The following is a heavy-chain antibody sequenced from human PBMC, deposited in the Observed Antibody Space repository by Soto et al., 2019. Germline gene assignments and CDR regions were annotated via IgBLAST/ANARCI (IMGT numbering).Heavy chain of an antibody. J-gene: IGHJ5*02. CDR3: ARDSPAAQGWFDP. CDR2: IWYDGSNK. D-gene: IGHD6-13*01. V-gene: IGHV3-33*01. Sequence: PGGSLRLSCAASGFTFSGYGMHWVRQAPGKGLEWVALIWYDGSNKYYADSVKGRFTISRDNSKNTLYLQMNSLRAEDTAVYYCARDSPAAQGWFDPWGQGTLVTVSS. CDR1: GFTFSGYG.